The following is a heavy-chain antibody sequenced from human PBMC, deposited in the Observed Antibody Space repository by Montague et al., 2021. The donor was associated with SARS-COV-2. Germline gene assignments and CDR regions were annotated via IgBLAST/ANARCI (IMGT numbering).Heavy chain of an antibody. CDR2: ISSSGSTI. D-gene: IGHD3-3*01. Sequence: SLRLSCAASGFTFSSYEMNWVRQAPGKGLEWVSCISSSGSTIYYADSVKGRFTISRDNAKNSLYLQMNSLRAEDTAVYYCARKKPFLEWLRHWYFDLWGRGTLVTVSS. V-gene: IGHV3-48*03. CDR1: GFTFSSYE. CDR3: ARKKPFLEWLRHWYFDL. J-gene: IGHJ2*01.